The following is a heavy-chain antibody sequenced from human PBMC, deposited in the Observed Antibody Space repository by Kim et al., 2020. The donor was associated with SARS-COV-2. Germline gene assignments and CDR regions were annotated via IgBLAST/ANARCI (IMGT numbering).Heavy chain of an antibody. V-gene: IGHV4-31*01. J-gene: IGHJ6*02. CDR2: T. CDR3: ARAFELDGMDV. D-gene: IGHD1-26*01. Sequence: TYYNPSLRSQVTISVDTSKNQFSLKRSSVTAADTAVYYCARAFELDGMDVWGQGTTVTVSS.